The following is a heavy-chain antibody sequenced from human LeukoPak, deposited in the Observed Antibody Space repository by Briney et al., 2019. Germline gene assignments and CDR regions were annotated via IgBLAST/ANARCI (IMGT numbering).Heavy chain of an antibody. CDR1: GGSISSYY. V-gene: IGHV4-59*01. Sequence: SETLSLTCTVSGGSISSYYWSWIRQPPGKGLEWIGYIYYSGSTNYNPSLKSRVTISVDTSKNQFSLKLSSVTAADTAVYCCARGTTNFDYWGQGTLVTVSS. J-gene: IGHJ4*02. CDR3: ARGTTNFDY. CDR2: IYYSGST. D-gene: IGHD1-1*01.